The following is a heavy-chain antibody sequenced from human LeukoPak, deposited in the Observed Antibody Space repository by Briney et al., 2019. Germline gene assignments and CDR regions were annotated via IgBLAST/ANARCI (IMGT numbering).Heavy chain of an antibody. CDR1: GYTLTELS. CDR3: ARRLEEQWLVRAGETYFDY. Sequence: ASVKVSCKVSGYTLTELSMHWVRQAPGKGLEWMGGFDPEDGETIYAQKFQGRVTMTEDTSTDTAYMELSSLRSDDTAVYYCARRLEEQWLVRAGETYFDYWGQGTLVTVSS. V-gene: IGHV1-24*01. CDR2: FDPEDGET. J-gene: IGHJ4*02. D-gene: IGHD6-19*01.